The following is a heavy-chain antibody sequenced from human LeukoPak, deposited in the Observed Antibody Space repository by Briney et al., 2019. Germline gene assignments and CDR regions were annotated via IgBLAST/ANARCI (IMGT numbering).Heavy chain of an antibody. Sequence: GESLKISCKASGDTFATDWIGWVRQLPGKGLEWMGVIYPGDSRTRYSPSFQGQVTISVDKSTTTAYLQWSSLKASDSAMYYCARRKLTSPWSDPWGQGTLVTVSS. CDR3: ARRKLTSPWSDP. CDR1: GDTFATDW. V-gene: IGHV5-51*03. D-gene: IGHD2-2*01. J-gene: IGHJ5*02. CDR2: IYPGDSRT.